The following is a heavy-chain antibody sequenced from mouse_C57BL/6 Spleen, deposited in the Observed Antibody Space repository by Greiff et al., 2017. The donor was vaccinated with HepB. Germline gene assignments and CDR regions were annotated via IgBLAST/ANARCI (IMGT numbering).Heavy chain of an antibody. CDR1: GFTFSNYW. CDR3: TLYGNWYFDV. V-gene: IGHV6-3*01. Sequence: EVKLQESGGGLVQPGGSMKLSCVASGFTFSNYWMNWVRQSPEKGLEWVAQIRLKSDNYATHYAESVKGRFTISRDDSKSSVYLQMNNLRAEDTGIYYCTLYGNWYFDVWGTGTTVTVSS. J-gene: IGHJ1*03. D-gene: IGHD2-1*01. CDR2: IRLKSDNYAT.